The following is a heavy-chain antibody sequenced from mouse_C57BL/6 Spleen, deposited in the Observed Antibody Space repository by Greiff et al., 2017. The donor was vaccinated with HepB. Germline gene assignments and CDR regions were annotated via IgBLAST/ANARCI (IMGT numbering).Heavy chain of an antibody. CDR1: GFTFSSYA. CDR3: ARGVNYGSSLYFDY. Sequence: EVKLQESGGGLVKPGGSLKLSCAASGFTFSSYAMSWVRQTPEKRLEWVATISDGGSYTYYPDNVKGRFTISRDNAKNNLYLQMSHLKSEDTAMYYCARGVNYGSSLYFDYWGQGTTLTVSS. D-gene: IGHD1-1*01. V-gene: IGHV5-4*03. CDR2: ISDGGSYT. J-gene: IGHJ2*01.